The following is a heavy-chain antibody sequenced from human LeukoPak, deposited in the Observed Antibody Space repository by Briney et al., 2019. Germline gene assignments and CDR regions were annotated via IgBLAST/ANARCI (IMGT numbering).Heavy chain of an antibody. CDR3: ARDCSGGSCYGAFDI. Sequence: LSETLSLTCTVSGASIRSGDYYWSWIRQPPGKGLEWIGYIYDSGSTYYNPSLKSRITISVDTSENRFSLKLSSVTATDTAVYYCARDCSGGSCYGAFDIWGQGTMVTVSS. V-gene: IGHV4-30-4*01. D-gene: IGHD2-15*01. CDR1: GASIRSGDYY. J-gene: IGHJ3*02. CDR2: IYDSGST.